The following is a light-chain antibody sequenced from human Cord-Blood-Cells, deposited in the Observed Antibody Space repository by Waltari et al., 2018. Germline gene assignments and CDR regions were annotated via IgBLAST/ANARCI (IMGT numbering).Light chain of an antibody. Sequence: DIQLTQSPSFLSASVGDRVTITCRASQGISSYLAWYQQKPGKAPKLLIYAASTFQSGVPSRFSGSGSGTEFTLTISSLQPEDFATYYCQQLNSFGGGTKVEIK. J-gene: IGKJ4*01. V-gene: IGKV1-9*01. CDR2: AAS. CDR1: QGISSY. CDR3: QQLNS.